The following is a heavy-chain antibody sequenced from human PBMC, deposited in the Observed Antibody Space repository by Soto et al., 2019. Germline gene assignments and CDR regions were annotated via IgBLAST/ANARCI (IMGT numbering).Heavy chain of an antibody. CDR1: GGTFSSYA. J-gene: IGHJ6*02. V-gene: IGHV1-69*12. CDR3: ARETAGSSSSGDPRNYGMDV. CDR2: IIPIFGTA. Sequence: QVQLVQSGAEVKKPGSSVKVSCKASGGTFSSYAISWVRQAPGQGLEWMGGIIPIFGTANYAQKFQGRVTITAVESTSTAYMELCSLRSEDTAVYYCARETAGSSSSGDPRNYGMDVWGQGTTVTVSS. D-gene: IGHD6-6*01.